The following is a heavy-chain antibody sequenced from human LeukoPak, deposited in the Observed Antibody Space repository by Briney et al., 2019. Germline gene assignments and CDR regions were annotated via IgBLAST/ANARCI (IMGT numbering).Heavy chain of an antibody. Sequence: SETLSLTCAVYGGSFSGYYLSWIRQPPGKGLEWIGEINHSGSTNYNPSLKSRVTISVDTSKNQFSLKLSSVTAADTAVYYCARRGSYYGILTGYSYYFDYWGQGTLVTVSS. D-gene: IGHD3-9*01. J-gene: IGHJ4*02. CDR2: INHSGST. CDR3: ARRGSYYGILTGYSYYFDY. CDR1: GGSFSGYY. V-gene: IGHV4-34*01.